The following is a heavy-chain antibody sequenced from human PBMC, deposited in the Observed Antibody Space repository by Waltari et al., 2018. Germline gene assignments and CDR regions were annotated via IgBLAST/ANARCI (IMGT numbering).Heavy chain of an antibody. CDR1: GFTFSSYS. CDR3: AKTTVIIAAPFDY. V-gene: IGHV3-21*04. Sequence: EVQLVESGGGLVKPGGSLRLSCAASGFTFSSYSMNWVRQAPGKGLEWVSSISSSSSYIYYADSVKGRFTISRDNAKNTLYLQMNSLRAEDTAVYYCAKTTVIIAAPFDYWGQGTLVTVSS. J-gene: IGHJ4*02. D-gene: IGHD6-13*01. CDR2: ISSSSSYI.